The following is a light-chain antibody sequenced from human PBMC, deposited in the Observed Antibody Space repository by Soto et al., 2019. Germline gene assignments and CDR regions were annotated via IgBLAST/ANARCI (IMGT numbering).Light chain of an antibody. J-gene: IGLJ3*02. V-gene: IGLV2-8*01. Sequence: QSALTQPPSASGSPGQSVTISCTGTSSDVGGYNYVSWYQQHPGKAPKLMIYEVSKRPSGVPDRFSGSKSGNTASLTVSGLQAEDEADYYCSSYAGSNKEVFCGGTKLTVL. CDR2: EVS. CDR3: SSYAGSNKEV. CDR1: SSDVGGYNY.